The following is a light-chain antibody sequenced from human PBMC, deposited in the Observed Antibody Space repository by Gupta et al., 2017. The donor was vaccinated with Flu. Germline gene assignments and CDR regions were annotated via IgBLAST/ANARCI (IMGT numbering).Light chain of an antibody. V-gene: IGKV1-39*01. CDR1: QRISRY. J-gene: IGKJ1*01. CDR2: AAS. CDR3: EQRYSIPPT. Sequence: PSSLSASVGDRVTITCRASQRISRYLDWYQQKPGRAPKLLIYAASRVKSGVPSRFSGSGSGTDFTLTISWRQPKDYATYYCEQRYSIPPTFGQGTKVGIK.